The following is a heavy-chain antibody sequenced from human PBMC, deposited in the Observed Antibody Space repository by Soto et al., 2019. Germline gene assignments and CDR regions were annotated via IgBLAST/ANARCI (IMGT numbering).Heavy chain of an antibody. CDR2: TYYSGTT. J-gene: IGHJ4*02. V-gene: IGHV4-31*03. D-gene: IGHD5-18*01. Sequence: QVQLQESGPGLVKPSQTLSLTCTVSGGSISSGGYYWYWIRQHSGKGLEWIGFTYYSGTTYYNPSLKSRVNISVDTSKNQFSLKLRSVTAADTAVYYCASRDVDTTMVGRDYWGQGTLVTVSS. CDR3: ASRDVDTTMVGRDY. CDR1: GGSISSGGYY.